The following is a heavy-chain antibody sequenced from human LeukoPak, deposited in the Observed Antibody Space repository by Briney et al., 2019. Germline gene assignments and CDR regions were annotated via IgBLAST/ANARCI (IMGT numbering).Heavy chain of an antibody. Sequence: GASVKVSCKASGGTFSSYAISWVRQAPGQGLEWMGGIIPIFGTANYAQKFQGRVTITADKSTSTAYMELSSLTSDDTAVYYCARTYCAEDCSIRYFDYWGQGTLVTVSS. CDR1: GGTFSSYA. CDR2: IIPIFGTA. J-gene: IGHJ4*02. D-gene: IGHD2-21*02. CDR3: ARTYCAEDCSIRYFDY. V-gene: IGHV1-69*06.